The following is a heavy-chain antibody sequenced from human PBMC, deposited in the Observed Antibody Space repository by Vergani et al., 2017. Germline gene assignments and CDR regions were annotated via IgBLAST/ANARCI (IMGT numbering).Heavy chain of an antibody. CDR3: ARSSLSSTYNWFDP. CDR1: GGSISSGSYY. Sequence: QVQLQESGPGLVKPSQTLSLTCTVSGGSISSGSYYWSWIRQPAGKGLEWIGRIYTSGSTNYNPSLKSRVTISVDTSKNQFSLKLSSGTAADTAVYYCARSSLSSTYNWFDPWGQGTLVTVSS. V-gene: IGHV4-61*02. J-gene: IGHJ5*02. CDR2: IYTSGST. D-gene: IGHD6-13*01.